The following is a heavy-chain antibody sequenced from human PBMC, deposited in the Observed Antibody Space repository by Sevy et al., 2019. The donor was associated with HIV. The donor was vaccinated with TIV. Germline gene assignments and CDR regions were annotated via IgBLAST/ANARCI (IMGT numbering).Heavy chain of an antibody. CDR3: AKDLYYDNSLFDY. CDR2: ISGSGGSS. V-gene: IGHV3-23*01. CDR1: EFRLSNYA. D-gene: IGHD3-22*01. Sequence: GGSLRLSCVASEFRLSNYAMNWVRQAPGKGLEWVSGISGSGGSSYYADSVKGRFTISRDYSKNTLYLQMNSLRAEDTVMYYCAKDLYYDNSLFDYWGQGILVTVSS. J-gene: IGHJ4*02.